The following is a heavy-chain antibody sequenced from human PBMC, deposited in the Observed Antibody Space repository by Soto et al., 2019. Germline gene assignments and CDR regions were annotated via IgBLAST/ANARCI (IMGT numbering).Heavy chain of an antibody. J-gene: IGHJ4*02. CDR1: GLTFSTYG. V-gene: IGHV3-30*18. CDR2: ISNDVRNI. Sequence: VQLVESGGGVVQPGRSLRLSCAASGLTFSTYGFHWVRQDPGKGLEWVAVISNDVRNIHYAESVKGRFTISRDNSKNSLYLQMNSLRPNDTAVYYCVKDSLGGMTPVFMPGPDWGQGTLVTVSS. CDR3: VKDSLGGMTPVFMPGPD. D-gene: IGHD2-2*01.